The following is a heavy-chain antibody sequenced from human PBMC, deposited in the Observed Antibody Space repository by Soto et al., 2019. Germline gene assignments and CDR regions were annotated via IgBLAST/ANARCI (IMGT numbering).Heavy chain of an antibody. D-gene: IGHD5-18*01. Sequence: ASVKVSCKASGYTFTSYAMHWVRQAPGQRLEWMGWINAGNGNTKYSQKFQGRVTITRDTSASTAYMELSSLRSEDTAVYYCARDRSPYTAMVSALDDWGQGSLVTVSS. CDR1: GYTFTSYA. J-gene: IGHJ4*02. V-gene: IGHV1-3*01. CDR3: ARDRSPYTAMVSALDD. CDR2: INAGNGNT.